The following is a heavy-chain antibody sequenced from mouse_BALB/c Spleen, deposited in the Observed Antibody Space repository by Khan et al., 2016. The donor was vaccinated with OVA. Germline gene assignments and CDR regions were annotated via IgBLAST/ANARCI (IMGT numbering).Heavy chain of an antibody. CDR3: ARDGSRYNYAMDY. Sequence: VQLKQSGPGLVKPSQSLSLTYTVTGYSITSDYAWNWIRQFPGNKLEWMGYISYSGSTNYNPALKSRISITRDTSKNQFFLQLNSVTTEDTAPHYCARDGSRYNYAMDYWGQGTSVTVSS. CDR1: GYSITSDYA. J-gene: IGHJ4*01. CDR2: ISYSGST. V-gene: IGHV3-2*02. D-gene: IGHD2-3*01.